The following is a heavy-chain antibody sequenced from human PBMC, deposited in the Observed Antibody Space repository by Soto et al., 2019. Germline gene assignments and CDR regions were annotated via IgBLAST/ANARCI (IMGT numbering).Heavy chain of an antibody. CDR3: ARDRRAVVRGEFDY. CDR2: ISTSSRTI. Sequence: PGGSLRLSCAASGFALSSYSMNWVRQAPGKGLEWLSYISTSSRTIYYADSVKGRFTISRDNADNSLYLQMNSLRAEDTAVYYCARDRRAVVRGEFDYWGQGTLVTVSS. CDR1: GFALSSYS. V-gene: IGHV3-48*01. J-gene: IGHJ4*02. D-gene: IGHD3-10*01.